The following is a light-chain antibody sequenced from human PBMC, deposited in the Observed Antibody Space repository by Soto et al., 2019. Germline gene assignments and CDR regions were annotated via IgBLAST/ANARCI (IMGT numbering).Light chain of an antibody. CDR1: QSVSSY. CDR3: QQRSNWVT. J-gene: IGKJ3*01. CDR2: NAS. V-gene: IGKV3-11*01. Sequence: EIVLTHSPATLSLSPGERATLSCRASQSVSSYLAWYQQKPGQAPRLLIYNASNRATGIPARVSGSGSGTYFTLTISSLEPEDFAVYYCQQRSNWVTFGPGTKVDIK.